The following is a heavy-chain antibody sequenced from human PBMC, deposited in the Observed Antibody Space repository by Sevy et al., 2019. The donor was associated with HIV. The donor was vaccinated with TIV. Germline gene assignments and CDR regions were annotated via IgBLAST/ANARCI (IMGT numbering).Heavy chain of an antibody. D-gene: IGHD3-9*01. CDR1: GGTFSSYA. CDR3: ARVAYYDIFGLDY. CDR2: IIPIFGTA. J-gene: IGHJ4*02. Sequence: ASVKVSCKASGGTFSSYAISWVRQAPGQGLEWMGGIIPIFGTANYSQKFQGRVTITADESTSTAYMELSSLRSEDTAVYYCARVAYYDIFGLDYWGQGTLVTVSS. V-gene: IGHV1-69*13.